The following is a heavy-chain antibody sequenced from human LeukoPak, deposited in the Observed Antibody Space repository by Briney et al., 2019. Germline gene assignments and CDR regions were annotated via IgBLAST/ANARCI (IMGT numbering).Heavy chain of an antibody. D-gene: IGHD2-2*01. CDR2: ISGSGGRT. V-gene: IGHV3-23*01. Sequence: GGSLRLSCAASGFTFSNYGMSWVRQAPGKGLEWVSTISGSGGRTYYADSVKGRFTISRDNAKNSLYLQMNSLRAEDTAVYYCATDIVVVPAAMWQGGYFDYWGQGTLVTVSS. CDR3: ATDIVVVPAAMWQGGYFDY. CDR1: GFTFSNYG. J-gene: IGHJ4*02.